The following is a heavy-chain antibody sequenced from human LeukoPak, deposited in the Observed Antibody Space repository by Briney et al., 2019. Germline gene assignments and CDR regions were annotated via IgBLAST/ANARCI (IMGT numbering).Heavy chain of an antibody. CDR1: GFMFSNYA. J-gene: IGHJ4*02. CDR3: ARGVPPDY. Sequence: PGRSLRLSCAASGFMFSNYAMYWVRQAPGKGLDWVAVISYDLRNEYYADSVKGRFTISRDNSKNTMHLQMSSVTAEDTAVYYCARGVPPDYWGQGTLVTVSS. V-gene: IGHV3-30*04. CDR2: ISYDLRNE.